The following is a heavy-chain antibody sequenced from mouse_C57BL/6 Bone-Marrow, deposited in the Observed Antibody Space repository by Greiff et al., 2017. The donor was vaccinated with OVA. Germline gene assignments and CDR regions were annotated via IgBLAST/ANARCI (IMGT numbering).Heavy chain of an antibody. Sequence: LQQSGAELVRPGSSVKLSCKDSYFAFMARAMHWVKQRPGHGLEWIGSFTMYSDATEYSENFKGKATLTANTSSSTAYMELSSLTSEDSAVYYCARRVKGFAYWGQGTLVTVSA. J-gene: IGHJ3*01. CDR3: ARRVKGFAY. V-gene: IGHV1-49*01. CDR2: FTMYSDAT. CDR1: YFAFMARA.